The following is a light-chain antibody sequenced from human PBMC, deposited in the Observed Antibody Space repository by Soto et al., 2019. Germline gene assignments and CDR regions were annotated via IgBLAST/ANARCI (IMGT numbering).Light chain of an antibody. V-gene: IGLV2-18*01. Sequence: QSVLTQPPSVSGSPGQSVTITCTGTSSDVGSYNRVSWYQQPPGTAPKLIIYEVTNRPSGVPDRFSGSKSGNTASLTISGLQAEDEADYYCSLYTSTSTYVFGTGTKLTVL. CDR3: SLYTSTSTYV. CDR1: SSDVGSYNR. CDR2: EVT. J-gene: IGLJ1*01.